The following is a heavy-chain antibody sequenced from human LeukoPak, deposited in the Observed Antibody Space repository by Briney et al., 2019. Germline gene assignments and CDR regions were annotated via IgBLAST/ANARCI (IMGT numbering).Heavy chain of an antibody. Sequence: GGSLRLSCAASGFTFNNYAMTWVRQAPGKGLEWVSLISGSGDSTYYVDSVKGRFTISRDNSKNTLYLQMNSLRAEDTAVYYCAKDPDYYYGMDVWGQGTTVTVSS. CDR2: ISGSGDST. CDR3: AKDPDYYYGMDV. V-gene: IGHV3-23*01. J-gene: IGHJ6*02. CDR1: GFTFNNYA.